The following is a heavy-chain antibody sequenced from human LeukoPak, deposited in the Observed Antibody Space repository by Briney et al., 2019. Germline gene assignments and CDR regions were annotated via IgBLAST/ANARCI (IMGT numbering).Heavy chain of an antibody. D-gene: IGHD6-6*01. CDR2: INPSGGST. V-gene: IGHV1-46*01. CDR3: ARVAYSSSFWFDP. Sequence: GASVKVSCKASGYTLTSYYMHWVRQAPGQGLEWMGIINPSGGSTSYAQKFQGRVTLTRNTSTSTVYMELSSLRSEDTAVYYCARVAYSSSFWFDPWGQGTLVTVSS. CDR1: GYTLTSYY. J-gene: IGHJ5*02.